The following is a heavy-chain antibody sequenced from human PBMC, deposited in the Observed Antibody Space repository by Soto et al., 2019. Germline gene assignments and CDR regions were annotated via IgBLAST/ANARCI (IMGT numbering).Heavy chain of an antibody. D-gene: IGHD3-10*01. V-gene: IGHV1-18*01. CDR3: AGDTYGAGAGY. CDR1: GYTFTSYG. Sequence: QVQLVQSGAEVKKPGASVKVSCKASGYTFTSYGISWVRQAPGQGLEWMGWLSAYNGNTNYAQKLQGRFTLTPXTSTSTAYMELRSLRSDDTAVYYCAGDTYGAGAGYWGQGTLVTVSS. CDR2: LSAYNGNT. J-gene: IGHJ4*02.